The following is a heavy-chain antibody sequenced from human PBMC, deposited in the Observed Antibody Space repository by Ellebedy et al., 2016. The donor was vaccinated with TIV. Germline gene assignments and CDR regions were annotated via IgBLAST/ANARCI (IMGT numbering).Heavy chain of an antibody. V-gene: IGHV1-46*01. CDR2: INSSGGST. D-gene: IGHD3-16*01. CDR1: GYTFTHYF. J-gene: IGHJ4*02. Sequence: ASVKVSCKTSGYTFTHYFIHWARQAPGQGLEWMGIINSSGGSTNYAQKFQGRLTMTRDPSTSTVYMELSSLRTEDTALYYCAKTARRARGRAYFDYWGPGTLVTVSS. CDR3: AKTARRARGRAYFDY.